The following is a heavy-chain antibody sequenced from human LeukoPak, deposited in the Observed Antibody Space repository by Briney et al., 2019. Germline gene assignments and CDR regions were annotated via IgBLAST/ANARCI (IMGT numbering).Heavy chain of an antibody. V-gene: IGHV4-34*01. CDR3: ARDLNYGDYVPY. Sequence: PSETLSLTCAVYGGSFSGYYWSWIRQPPGKGLEWIGEINHSGSTNYNPSLKSRVTISVDTSKNQFSLKLSSVTAADTAVYYCARDLNYGDYVPYWGQGTLVTVSS. J-gene: IGHJ4*02. CDR1: GGSFSGYY. D-gene: IGHD4-17*01. CDR2: INHSGST.